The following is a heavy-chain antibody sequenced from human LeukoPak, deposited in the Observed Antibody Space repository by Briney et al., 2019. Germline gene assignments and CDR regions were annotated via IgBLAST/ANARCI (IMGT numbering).Heavy chain of an antibody. V-gene: IGHV3-33*08. J-gene: IGHJ6*02. CDR1: GFTSSSYG. CDR3: AREGYSNHYGMDV. CDR2: IWYDGSNK. D-gene: IGHD4-11*01. Sequence: GGSLRLSCAASGFTSSSYGMHWVRQAPGKGLEWVAVIWYDGSNKYYADSVKGRFTISRDNSKNTLYLQMNSLRAEDTAVYYCAREGYSNHYGMDVWGQGTTVTVSS.